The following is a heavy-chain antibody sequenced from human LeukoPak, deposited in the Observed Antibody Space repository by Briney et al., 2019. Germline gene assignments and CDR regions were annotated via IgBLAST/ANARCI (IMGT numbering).Heavy chain of an antibody. J-gene: IGHJ5*02. V-gene: IGHV1-69*13. CDR3: ARVTGGRYCSTTSCYMRGWFDP. CDR1: GGTFSSYA. D-gene: IGHD2-2*02. CDR2: IIPVFGTS. Sequence: ASVKVSCKASGGTFSSYAISWVRQAPGQGLEWMGGIIPVFGTSNYAQKFQGRVTITADESTRTAYVELSSLRPEDTAVYYCARVTGGRYCSTTSCYMRGWFDPWGQGTLVTVSS.